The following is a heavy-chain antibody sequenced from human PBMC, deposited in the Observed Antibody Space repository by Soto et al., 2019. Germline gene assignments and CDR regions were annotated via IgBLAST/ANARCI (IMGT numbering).Heavy chain of an antibody. V-gene: IGHV4-31*03. J-gene: IGHJ5*02. CDR2: IYYSGST. Sequence: QVQLQESGPGLVKPSQTLSLTCTVSGGSISSGGYYWSWIRQHPGKGLEWIGYIYYSGSTYYNPSLKSRVTISVGTSKNQFSLKLSSVTAADTAVYYCARDIVVVPAAIAGWFDPWGQGTLVTVSS. CDR1: GGSISSGGYY. CDR3: ARDIVVVPAAIAGWFDP. D-gene: IGHD2-2*01.